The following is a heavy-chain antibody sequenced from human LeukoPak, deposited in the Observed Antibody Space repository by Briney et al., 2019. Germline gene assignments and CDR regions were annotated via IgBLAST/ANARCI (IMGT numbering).Heavy chain of an antibody. J-gene: IGHJ6*03. CDR2: IRYDGSNK. V-gene: IGHV3-30*02. Sequence: GGSLRLSCAASGFTFSSYDIHWVRQAPGKGLEWVAFIRYDGSNKYYTDSVRGRFTISRDNSKNTLYLQMNSLRAEDTAVYFCAKGSKAVLFTRDHYMDVWGKGTTVTISS. CDR1: GFTFSSYD. CDR3: AKGSKAVLFTRDHYMDV. D-gene: IGHD6-19*01.